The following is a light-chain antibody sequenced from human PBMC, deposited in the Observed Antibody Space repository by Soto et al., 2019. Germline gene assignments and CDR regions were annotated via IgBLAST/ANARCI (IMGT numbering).Light chain of an antibody. Sequence: IVMTQSPATLSVSPGERATLSCRASQSVASNLAWYQQRLGQAPRLLVYGASTRATGIPARLSGSGSGTEFTLTISSVQSEDFAVYYCQQYNKWPVFTFGPGTRVDIK. CDR2: GAS. J-gene: IGKJ3*01. CDR3: QQYNKWPVFT. V-gene: IGKV3-15*01. CDR1: QSVASN.